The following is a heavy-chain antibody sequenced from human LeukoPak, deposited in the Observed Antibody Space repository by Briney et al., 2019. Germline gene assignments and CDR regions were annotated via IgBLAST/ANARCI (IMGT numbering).Heavy chain of an antibody. J-gene: IGHJ6*02. D-gene: IGHD3-22*01. CDR3: ARGQSDYDSSGYRPYYYYGMDV. Sequence: SVKVSCKASGGTFSSYAISWVRQAPGQGLEWMGGIIPIFGTANYAQKFQGRVTITADESTSTAYMELSSLRSEDTAVYYCARGQSDYDSSGYRPYYYYGMDVWGQGTTVTVSS. CDR2: IIPIFGTA. V-gene: IGHV1-69*13. CDR1: GGTFSSYA.